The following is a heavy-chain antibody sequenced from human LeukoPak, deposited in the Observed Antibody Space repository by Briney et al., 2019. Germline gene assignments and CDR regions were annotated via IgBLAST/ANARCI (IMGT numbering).Heavy chain of an antibody. CDR2: ISGSGGST. D-gene: IGHD2-2*01. Sequence: GGSLRLSCAASGFTFSSYAMSWVRQAPGKGLEWDSAISGSGGSTYYADSVKGRFTISRDNSKNTLYLQMNSLRAEDTAVYYCAKWAVGYCSSTSCYYDYWGQGTLVTVSS. CDR1: GFTFSSYA. J-gene: IGHJ4*02. CDR3: AKWAVGYCSSTSCYYDY. V-gene: IGHV3-23*01.